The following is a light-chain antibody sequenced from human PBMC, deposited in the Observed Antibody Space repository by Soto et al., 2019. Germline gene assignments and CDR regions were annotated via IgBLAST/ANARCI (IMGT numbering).Light chain of an antibody. J-gene: IGLJ1*01. CDR2: DVN. Sequence: QSALTQPASVSGSPGQSITISCTGTSSDVGNYDYVSWYQQYPGKAPKLMIYDVNNRPSGVSNRFSGSKSANTASLTISGLQSEDEADYYCSSYRSSDTYVFGTGTKLTVL. CDR1: SSDVGNYDY. V-gene: IGLV2-14*03. CDR3: SSYRSSDTYV.